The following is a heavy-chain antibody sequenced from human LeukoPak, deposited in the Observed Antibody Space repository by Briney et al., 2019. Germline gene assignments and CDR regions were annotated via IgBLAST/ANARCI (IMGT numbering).Heavy chain of an antibody. V-gene: IGHV3-23*01. CDR1: GFTLSRSA. J-gene: IGHJ4*02. CDR3: ARGQGIEGDYFDY. CDR2: VSDRGGST. D-gene: IGHD3-16*01. Sequence: PGGALRVSCVASGFTLSRSAMNWVRQPPGKGLAGVSTVSDRGGSTYNADSVNARFTISSVNSKNTLYLQMNSLGAEDTAVYYCARGQGIEGDYFDYWGQGTLVTVSS.